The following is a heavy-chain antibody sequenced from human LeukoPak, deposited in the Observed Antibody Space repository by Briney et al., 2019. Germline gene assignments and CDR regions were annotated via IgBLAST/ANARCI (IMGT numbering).Heavy chain of an antibody. CDR3: VKEGVEYSYSYGDY. CDR2: ISYDGGDK. Sequence: QSGGSLRLSCAASGFSFNNYAMYWVRQAPGKGLEWVALISYDGGDKYYAESMKGRITTSRDNAENTLYLQMNNLRPDDTAFYFCVKEGVEYSYSYGDYWGQGTLVTVSS. J-gene: IGHJ4*02. CDR1: GFSFNNYA. V-gene: IGHV3-30*18. D-gene: IGHD3-16*01.